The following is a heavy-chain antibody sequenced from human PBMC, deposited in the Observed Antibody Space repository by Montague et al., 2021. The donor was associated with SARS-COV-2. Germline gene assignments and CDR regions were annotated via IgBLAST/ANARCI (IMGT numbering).Heavy chain of an antibody. D-gene: IGHD2-2*01. Sequence: SLRLSCAASGFTFSSYGIHWVRQAPGKGLEWVAVISYDGSNKHYADSVKGRFTISRDNSKNTLYLQTNSLRAEDTAVYYCAKDQGDCSSSRCFRGWTYYYYGMDVWGQGTTVTVSS. V-gene: IGHV3-30*18. J-gene: IGHJ6*02. CDR1: GFTFSSYG. CDR3: AKDQGDCSSSRCFRGWTYYYYGMDV. CDR2: ISYDGSNK.